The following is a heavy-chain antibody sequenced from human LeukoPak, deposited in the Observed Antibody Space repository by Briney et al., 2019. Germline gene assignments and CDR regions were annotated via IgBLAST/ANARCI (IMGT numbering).Heavy chain of an antibody. J-gene: IGHJ5*02. D-gene: IGHD3-3*01. V-gene: IGHV1-2*02. CDR1: GGTFSSYA. Sequence: ASVKVSCKASGGTFSSYAISWVRQAPGQGLEWMGWINPNSGGTNYAQKFQGRVTMTRDTSISTAYMELSRLRSDDTAVYYCARGPVFGVDWFDPWGQGTLVTVSS. CDR3: ARGPVFGVDWFDP. CDR2: INPNSGGT.